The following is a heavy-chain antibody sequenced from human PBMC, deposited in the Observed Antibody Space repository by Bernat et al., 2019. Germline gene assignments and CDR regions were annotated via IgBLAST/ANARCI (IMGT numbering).Heavy chain of an antibody. CDR1: GGSISSSSYY. D-gene: IGHD4-17*01. J-gene: IGHJ5*02. Sequence: QLQLQESGPGLVKPSETLSLTCTVSGGSISSSSYYWGWIRQPPGKGLEWIGSIYYSGSTYYNPSLKSRVTISVDTSKNQFSLKLSSVTAADTAVYYCARIYGDYESSQLGFDPWGQGTLVTVSS. CDR2: IYYSGST. CDR3: ARIYGDYESSQLGFDP. V-gene: IGHV4-39*01.